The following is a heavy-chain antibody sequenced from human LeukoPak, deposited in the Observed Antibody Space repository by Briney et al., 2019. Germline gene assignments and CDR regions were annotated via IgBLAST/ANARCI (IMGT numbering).Heavy chain of an antibody. Sequence: SETLSLTCAVSGYSISSGYYWGLIRPPPEKGLEWIGSIYHSGSTYYNPALKSRVTISVDTSKNQFSLKLSSVTAADTAVYYCARYGRKLWFGELRVSYWGQGTLVTVSS. CDR1: GYSISSGYY. D-gene: IGHD3-10*01. CDR2: IYHSGST. J-gene: IGHJ4*02. V-gene: IGHV4-38-2*01. CDR3: ARYGRKLWFGELRVSY.